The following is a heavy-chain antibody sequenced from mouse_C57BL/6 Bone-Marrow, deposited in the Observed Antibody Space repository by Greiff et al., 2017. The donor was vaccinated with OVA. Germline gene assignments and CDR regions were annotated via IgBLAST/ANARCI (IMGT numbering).Heavy chain of an antibody. D-gene: IGHD2-3*01. J-gene: IGHJ3*01. CDR1: GYSITSGYY. Sequence: VQLKESGPGLVKPSQSLSLTCSVTGYSITSGYYWNWIRQFPGNKLEWMGYISYDGSNNYNPSLKNRISITRDTSKNQFFLKLNSVTTEDTATYYCARGLLPSWFAYWGQGTLVTVSA. V-gene: IGHV3-6*01. CDR2: ISYDGSN. CDR3: ARGLLPSWFAY.